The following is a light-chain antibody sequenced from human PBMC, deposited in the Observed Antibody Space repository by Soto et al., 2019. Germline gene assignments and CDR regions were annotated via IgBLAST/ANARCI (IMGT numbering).Light chain of an antibody. V-gene: IGKV3-20*01. CDR3: QQYTDWPLT. Sequence: EVVITQSPATLSVSPGERATLSCSASHSVTSNYLAWYQQKPGQAPRLLIYGISNRATGVPDRFSGSGSGTDFTLTISRLEPEDFAVYYCQQYTDWPLTFGQGTKVDIK. CDR1: HSVTSNY. CDR2: GIS. J-gene: IGKJ1*01.